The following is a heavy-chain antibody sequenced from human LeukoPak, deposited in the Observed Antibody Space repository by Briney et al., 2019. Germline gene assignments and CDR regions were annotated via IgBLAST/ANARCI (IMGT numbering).Heavy chain of an antibody. J-gene: IGHJ4*02. CDR1: GFTFSSYA. D-gene: IGHD4-23*01. CDR3: ARAHDYGGNFDDY. Sequence: GGSLRLSCAASGFTFSSYAMSWVRQAPGKGLEWVSAINGSGGSTYYADSVKGRFTISRDNAKNSLYLQMNSLRAEDTAVYYCARAHDYGGNFDDYWGQGTLVTVSS. V-gene: IGHV3-23*01. CDR2: INGSGGST.